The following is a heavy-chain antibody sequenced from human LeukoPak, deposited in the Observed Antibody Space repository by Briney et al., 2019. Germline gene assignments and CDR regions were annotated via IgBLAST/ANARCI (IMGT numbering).Heavy chain of an antibody. CDR1: GFIFDDYA. D-gene: IGHD5-24*01. J-gene: IGHJ4*02. Sequence: GGSLRLSCAASGFIFDDYAMHWVRQAPGKGLEWVSGIGWNSIGIGYADSVKGRFTISRDNAKNSLYLQMNSLRSEDTALYYCANSRDGYNIDYWGQGTLVTVSS. V-gene: IGHV3-9*01. CDR2: IGWNSIGI. CDR3: ANSRDGYNIDY.